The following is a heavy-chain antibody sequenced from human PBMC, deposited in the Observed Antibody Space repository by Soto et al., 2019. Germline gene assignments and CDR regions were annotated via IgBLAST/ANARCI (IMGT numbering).Heavy chain of an antibody. CDR3: VREPWGFSGSWYDY. J-gene: IGHJ4*02. V-gene: IGHV3-74*03. CDR2: INHDETKT. D-gene: IGHD5-12*01. Sequence: EEELVESGGGLVKPGGSLRLSCAASKFSFNNYWMHWVRQVPGKGPVWVSRINHDETKTEYADSVKGRFTISRDNTKNTLFLQMSSLRVDDTAMYYCVREPWGFSGSWYDYWGQGTLVTVSS. CDR1: KFSFNNYW.